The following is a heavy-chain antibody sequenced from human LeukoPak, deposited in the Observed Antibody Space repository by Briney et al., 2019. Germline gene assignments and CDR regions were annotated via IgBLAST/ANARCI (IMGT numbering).Heavy chain of an antibody. Sequence: SETLSLTCTVSGGSISSYYWSWIRQPAGKRLEWIGRIYTSGSTNYNPSLKSRVTMSVDTSKNQFSLKLSSVTAADTAVYYCARGGPRVVAATAPYNWFDPWGQGTLVTVSS. CDR1: GGSISSYY. V-gene: IGHV4-4*07. D-gene: IGHD2-15*01. CDR3: ARGGPRVVAATAPYNWFDP. CDR2: IYTSGST. J-gene: IGHJ5*02.